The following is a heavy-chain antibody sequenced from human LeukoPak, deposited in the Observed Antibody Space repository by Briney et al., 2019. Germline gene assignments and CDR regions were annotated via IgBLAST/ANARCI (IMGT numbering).Heavy chain of an antibody. J-gene: IGHJ4*02. CDR1: GFTFSNAW. CDR2: ISLDGATT. V-gene: IGHV3-23*01. CDR3: VKDHGWLLYS. Sequence: GGSLRLSCAASGFTFSNAWMSWVRQAPGKGLEWVSGISLDGATTYYAGSVEGRFTISRDNSKNTLYLQMNSLRADDTAVYYCVKDHGWLLYSWGQGTLVTVSS. D-gene: IGHD3-9*01.